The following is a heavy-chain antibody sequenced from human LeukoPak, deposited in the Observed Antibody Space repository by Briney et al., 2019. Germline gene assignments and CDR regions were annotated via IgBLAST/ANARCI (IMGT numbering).Heavy chain of an antibody. CDR3: ARHGRPLDYYDTYFDY. D-gene: IGHD3-22*01. CDR1: GGSISSYY. CDR2: IYYSGST. V-gene: IGHV4-59*08. J-gene: IGHJ4*02. Sequence: PSETLSLACTVSGGSISSYYWSWIRQPPGKGLEWIGYIYYSGSTNYNPSLKRRVTISVDTSKNQFSLKLSSVTAADTAVYYCARHGRPLDYYDTYFDYWGQGTLVTVSS.